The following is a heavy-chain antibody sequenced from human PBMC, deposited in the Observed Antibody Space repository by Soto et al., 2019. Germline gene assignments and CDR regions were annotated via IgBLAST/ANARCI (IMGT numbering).Heavy chain of an antibody. D-gene: IGHD1-1*01. CDR3: AKDAAPHNPGGYFDY. Sequence: QVQLVESGGGVVQPGRSLRLSCAASGFTFSSYGMHWVRQAPGKGLEWVAVISYDGSNKYYADSVKGRFTISRDNSKNTLYLQMNSLRAEDTAVYYCAKDAAPHNPGGYFDYWGQGTLVTVSS. CDR1: GFTFSSYG. V-gene: IGHV3-30*18. J-gene: IGHJ4*02. CDR2: ISYDGSNK.